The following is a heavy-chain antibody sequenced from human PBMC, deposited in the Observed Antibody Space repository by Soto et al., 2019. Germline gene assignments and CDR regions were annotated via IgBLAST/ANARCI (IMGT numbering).Heavy chain of an antibody. Sequence: QITLKESGPPLVKPTQTLTLTCTFSGFSLSTSGVGVGWIRQPPGKALEWLALIFWDDDKRYSPSLKSRLSITKGTSTTQVVLTLTNMDPVDAATYYCTHHGYYSYGMDVWGQGTTVTVSS. V-gene: IGHV2-5*02. J-gene: IGHJ6*02. CDR1: GFSLSTSGVG. CDR2: IFWDDDK. CDR3: THHGYYSYGMDV.